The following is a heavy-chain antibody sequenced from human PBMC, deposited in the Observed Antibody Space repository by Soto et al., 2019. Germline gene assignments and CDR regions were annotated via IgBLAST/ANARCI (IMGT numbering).Heavy chain of an antibody. CDR3: ASAKAVVIAPLSI. CDR2: ISANGGSRGVT. Sequence: PGGSLKLSGTACGFPFIRVAMSWVLQAPGHGLEWVASISANGGSRGVTYYADSVKGRFTISRDNSKNTLYLQVDSLTRADTAVYFCASAKAVVIAPLSICGQGTMVTVS. D-gene: IGHD2-21*01. J-gene: IGHJ3*02. CDR1: GFPFIRVA. V-gene: IGHV3-23*01.